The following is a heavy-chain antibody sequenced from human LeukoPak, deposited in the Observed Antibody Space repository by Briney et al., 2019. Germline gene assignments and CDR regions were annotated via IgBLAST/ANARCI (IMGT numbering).Heavy chain of an antibody. Sequence: ASVRVSCKASGYTFTTHDINWVRQAPGQGLEWMGWMNPNSGNTDFAQKFQGRVTITRNTSISTAYLELSSLRSEDTAVYYCARLVNQFDYVTGRFDYWGQGTLVTVSS. J-gene: IGHJ4*02. CDR3: ARLVNQFDYVTGRFDY. CDR2: MNPNSGNT. D-gene: IGHD4-17*01. CDR1: GYTFTTHD. V-gene: IGHV1-8*02.